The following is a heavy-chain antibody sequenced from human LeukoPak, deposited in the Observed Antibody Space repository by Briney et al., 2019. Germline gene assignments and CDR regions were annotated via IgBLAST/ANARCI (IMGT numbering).Heavy chain of an antibody. CDR2: TSAYNGNT. CDR1: GYTFTSYG. CDR3: ASWLVSYYYGMDV. J-gene: IGHJ6*02. D-gene: IGHD6-19*01. Sequence: ASVKVSCKASGYTFTSYGISWVRQAPGQGLEWMGWTSAYNGNTNYAQKLQGRVTMTTDTSTSTAYMELRSLRSDDTAVYYCASWLVSYYYGMDVWSQGTTVTVSS. V-gene: IGHV1-18*01.